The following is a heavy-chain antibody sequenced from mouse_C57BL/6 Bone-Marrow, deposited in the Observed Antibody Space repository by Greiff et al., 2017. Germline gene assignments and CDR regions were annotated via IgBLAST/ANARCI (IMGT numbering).Heavy chain of an antibody. J-gene: IGHJ2*01. V-gene: IGHV14-2*01. D-gene: IGHD1-1*01. CDR1: GFNIKDYY. Sequence: EVKLMESGAELVKPGASVKLSCTASGFNIKDYYMHWVKQRTEQGLEWIGRIDPEDGATKYAPKFQGKATITADTSSNTAYLQLSSLTSEDTAVYYCARDVLLFDFWGQGTTLSVSS. CDR3: ARDVLLFDF. CDR2: IDPEDGAT.